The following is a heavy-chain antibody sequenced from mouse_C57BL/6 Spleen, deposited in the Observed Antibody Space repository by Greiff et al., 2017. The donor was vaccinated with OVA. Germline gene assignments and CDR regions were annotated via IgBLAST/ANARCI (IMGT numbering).Heavy chain of an antibody. CDR2: IDPSDSYT. J-gene: IGHJ4*01. D-gene: IGHD2-12*01. Sequence: QVQLQQPGAELVMPGASVKLSCKASGYTFTSYWMHWVKQRPGQGLEWIGEIDPSDSYTNYNQKFKGKSTLTVDKSSSTAYMQLSSLTSEDSAVYYCARYEDGYCAMDYWGQGTSVTVSS. CDR3: ARYEDGYCAMDY. CDR1: GYTFTSYW. V-gene: IGHV1-69*01.